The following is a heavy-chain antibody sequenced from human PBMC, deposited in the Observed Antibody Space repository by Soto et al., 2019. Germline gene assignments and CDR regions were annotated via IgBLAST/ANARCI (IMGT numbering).Heavy chain of an antibody. CDR3: ALLLWFGEPQYGMDV. CDR2: ISYDGSNK. V-gene: IGHV3-30*03. J-gene: IGHJ6*02. CDR1: GFTFSSYG. D-gene: IGHD3-10*01. Sequence: QVQLVESGGGVVQPGRSLRLSCAASGFTFSSYGMHWVRQAPGKGLEWVAVISYDGSNKYYADSVKGRFTISRDNSKNTLYLQMNSLRAEDTAVYYCALLLWFGEPQYGMDVWGQGTTVNVSS.